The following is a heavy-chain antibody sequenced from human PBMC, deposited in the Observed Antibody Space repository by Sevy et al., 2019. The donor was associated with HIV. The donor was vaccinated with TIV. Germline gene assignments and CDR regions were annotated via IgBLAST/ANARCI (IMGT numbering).Heavy chain of an antibody. CDR1: GYTFTSYG. CDR3: ARDDYGDYAFDY. J-gene: IGHJ4*02. CDR2: ISAYNGNT. V-gene: IGHV1-18*01. Sequence: ASVKVSCKASGYTFTSYGISSVRQAPGQGLEWMGWISAYNGNTNYAQKLQGRVTMTTDTSTSTAYMELRSLRSDDTAVYYRARDDYGDYAFDYWGQGTLVTVSS. D-gene: IGHD4-17*01.